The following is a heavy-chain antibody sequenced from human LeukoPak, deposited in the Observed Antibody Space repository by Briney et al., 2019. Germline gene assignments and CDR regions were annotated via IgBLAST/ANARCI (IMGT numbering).Heavy chain of an antibody. CDR3: ARNPVSMVHYAFDI. J-gene: IGHJ3*02. CDR1: GGSISGDY. Sequence: PSETLSLTCTVSGGSISGDYWTWIGQPAGKGLEWIGRIYTTGSTDYNPSLKSRVIMSVDTSKNQFSLKVSSVTAADTAVYYCARNPVSMVHYAFDIWGQGTMATVSS. V-gene: IGHV4-4*07. CDR2: IYTTGST. D-gene: IGHD3-10*01.